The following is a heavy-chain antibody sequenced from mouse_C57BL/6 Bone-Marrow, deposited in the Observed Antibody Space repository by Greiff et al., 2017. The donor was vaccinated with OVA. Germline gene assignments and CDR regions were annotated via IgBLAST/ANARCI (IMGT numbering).Heavy chain of an antibody. CDR3: ARTLYYSWFAD. CDR1: GYTFTSYW. D-gene: IGHD1-1*01. CDR2: IDPYDSYT. V-gene: IGHV1-69*01. J-gene: IGHJ3*01. Sequence: QVKLQQPGAELVMPGASVKLSCKASGYTFTSYWMHWVKQRPGQGLEWIGEIDPYDSYTNYNQKFKGKFTLTVDKSSSTAYMQLSSLPSEDSAVYYCARTLYYSWFADWGQGTLVTVSA.